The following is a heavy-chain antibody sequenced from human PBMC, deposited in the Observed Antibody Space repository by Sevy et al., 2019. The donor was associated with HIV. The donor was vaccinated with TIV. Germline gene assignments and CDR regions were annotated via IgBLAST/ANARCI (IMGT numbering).Heavy chain of an antibody. J-gene: IGHJ6*02. V-gene: IGHV3-30*18. CDR2: ISYDGSNK. CDR1: GFTFSSYG. Sequence: GGSLRLSCAASGFTFSSYGMHWVRQAPGKGLEWVAVISYDGSNKYYADSVKGQFTISRDNSKNTLYLQMNSLRAEDTAGYYCAKDLEYCSSTSCSYYYYGMDVWGQGTTVTVSS. D-gene: IGHD2-2*01. CDR3: AKDLEYCSSTSCSYYYYGMDV.